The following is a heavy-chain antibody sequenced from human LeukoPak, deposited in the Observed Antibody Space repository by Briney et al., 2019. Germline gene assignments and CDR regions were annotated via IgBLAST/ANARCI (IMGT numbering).Heavy chain of an antibody. CDR1: GYTFTSYY. CDR2: INPSGGST. Sequence: GESLKISCKASGYTFTSYYMHWVRQAPGQGLEWMGIINPSGGSTSYAQKFQGRVTMTRDTSTSTVYMELSSLRSEDTAVYYCARTLAAEGVDYWGQGTLVTVSS. V-gene: IGHV1-46*01. D-gene: IGHD6-25*01. CDR3: ARTLAAEGVDY. J-gene: IGHJ4*02.